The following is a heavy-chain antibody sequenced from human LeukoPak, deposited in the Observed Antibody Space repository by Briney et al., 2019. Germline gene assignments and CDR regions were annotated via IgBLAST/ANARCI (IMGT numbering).Heavy chain of an antibody. J-gene: IGHJ4*02. CDR3: ARDDSSGPKSYYFDY. CDR2: ISYDGSNK. CDR1: GFTFRSLG. Sequence: PGGSLRLSCRASGFTFRSLGMHWVRQAPGKGLEWVAVISYDGSNKYYADSVKGRFTISRDNSKNTLYLQMNSLRAEDTAVYYCARDDSSGPKSYYFDYWGQGTLVTVSS. D-gene: IGHD6-19*01. V-gene: IGHV3-30*03.